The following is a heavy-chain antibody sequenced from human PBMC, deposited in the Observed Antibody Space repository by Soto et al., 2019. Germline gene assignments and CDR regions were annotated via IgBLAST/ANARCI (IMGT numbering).Heavy chain of an antibody. CDR3: AKAVSNPVAAARQSIY. V-gene: IGHV3-23*01. D-gene: IGHD6-13*01. Sequence: HPGGSLRLSCAASGFTFSSYAMSWVRQAPGKGLEWVSAISGSGGSTYYADSVKGRFTISRDNSKNTLYLQMNSLRAEDTAVYYCAKAVSNPVAAARQSIYWGQGTLVTVSS. CDR2: ISGSGGST. CDR1: GFTFSSYA. J-gene: IGHJ4*02.